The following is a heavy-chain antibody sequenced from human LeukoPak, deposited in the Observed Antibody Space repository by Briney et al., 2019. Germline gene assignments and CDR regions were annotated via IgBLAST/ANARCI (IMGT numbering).Heavy chain of an antibody. CDR1: GFTFRTYA. CDR3: ARDFGVTNYHFDY. Sequence: PGRSLRLSCAASGFTFRTYAMHWVRQAPGKGLEWVAVISYDGSNEDYTDSVKGRFIISRDDSKNTLYLQMNSLRAEDTAVYYCARDFGVTNYHFDYWGQGALVTVSS. V-gene: IGHV3-30-3*01. CDR2: ISYDGSNE. J-gene: IGHJ4*02. D-gene: IGHD3-16*01.